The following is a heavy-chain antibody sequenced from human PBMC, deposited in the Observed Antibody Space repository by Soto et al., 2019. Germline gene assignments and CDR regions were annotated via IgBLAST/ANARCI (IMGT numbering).Heavy chain of an antibody. D-gene: IGHD2-2*01. CDR2: INTGKGDT. J-gene: IGHJ6*02. CDR1: GYTFTAHA. Sequence: ASVKVSCKASGYTFTAHAMHWVRQAPGQGLEWMGWINTGKGDTKYSQKFQGRITITRDTSASTTYMELNSLKTEDTAVYYCTTDGYQQEYGMDVWGQGTTVTVSS. V-gene: IGHV1-3*04. CDR3: TTDGYQQEYGMDV.